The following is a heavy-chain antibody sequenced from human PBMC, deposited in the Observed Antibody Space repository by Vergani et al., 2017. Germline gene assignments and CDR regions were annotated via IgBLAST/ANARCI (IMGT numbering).Heavy chain of an antibody. J-gene: IGHJ6*02. CDR3: AGYCSSTSCYTYYYYGMDV. D-gene: IGHD2-2*02. V-gene: IGHV1-69*02. Sequence: QVQLVQSGAEVKKPGSSVKVSCKASGGTFSSYTISWVRQAPGQGLEWMGRIIPILGIANYAQKFQGRVTITADKSTSTAYMELSSLRSEDTAVYYCAGYCSSTSCYTYYYYGMDVGGQGTTVTVSS. CDR1: GGTFSSYT. CDR2: IIPILGIA.